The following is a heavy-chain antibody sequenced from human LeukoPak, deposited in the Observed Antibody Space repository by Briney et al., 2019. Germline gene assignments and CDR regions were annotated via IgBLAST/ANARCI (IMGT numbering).Heavy chain of an antibody. CDR2: INHSGGT. D-gene: IGHD3/OR15-3a*01. CDR3: ARGGTDGVYYYYGMDV. V-gene: IGHV4-34*01. CDR1: GXXFSGXY. Sequence: SEXXSXXCAXYGXXFSGXYXXWIRQPPGKGLEWXGDINHSGGTNYNPSLKSRVTISVDTSKNQFSLRLTSVTAADTAVYYCARGGTDGVYYYYGMDVWGQGTTVTVSS. J-gene: IGHJ6*02.